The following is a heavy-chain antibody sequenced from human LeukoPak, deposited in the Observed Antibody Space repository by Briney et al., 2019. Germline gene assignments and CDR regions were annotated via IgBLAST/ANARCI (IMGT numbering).Heavy chain of an antibody. CDR3: AKAPTWGYYMDV. Sequence: GGSLRLSCSASGFTLSSYAMSWVRQAPGKGLEWVSAISGSGGSTYYADSVKGLFTISRDNSKNTLYLQMNSLRAEDTAVYYCAKAPTWGYYMDVWGKGTTVTVSS. CDR2: ISGSGGST. D-gene: IGHD7-27*01. CDR1: GFTLSSYA. V-gene: IGHV3-23*01. J-gene: IGHJ6*03.